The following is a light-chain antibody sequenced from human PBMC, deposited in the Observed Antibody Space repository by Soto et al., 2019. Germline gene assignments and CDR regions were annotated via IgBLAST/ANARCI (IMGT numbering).Light chain of an antibody. Sequence: EIVLTQSPATLSLSPGERATLSCRASQSVDSNLAWYQQKPGQAPRLLIYGASTRATGIPARFSGSGSGTEFTLTISSLQPDDFATYYCQQYNSYWTFGQGTKVDIK. J-gene: IGKJ1*01. CDR3: QQYNSYWT. V-gene: IGKV3-15*01. CDR2: GAS. CDR1: QSVDSN.